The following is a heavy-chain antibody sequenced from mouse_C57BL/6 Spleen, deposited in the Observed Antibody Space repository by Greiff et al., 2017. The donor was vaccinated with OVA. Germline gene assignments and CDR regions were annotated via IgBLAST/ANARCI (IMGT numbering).Heavy chain of an antibody. CDR3: AREGGTKGYFDY. D-gene: IGHD4-1*01. J-gene: IGHJ2*01. V-gene: IGHV3-1*01. CDR1: GYSITSGYD. CDR2: ISYSGST. Sequence: DVKLQESGPGMVKPSQSLSLTCTVTGYSITSGYDWHWIRHFPGNKLEWMGYISYSGSTNYNPSLKSRISITHDTSKNHFFLKLNSVTTEDTATYYCAREGGTKGYFDYWGQGTTLTVSS.